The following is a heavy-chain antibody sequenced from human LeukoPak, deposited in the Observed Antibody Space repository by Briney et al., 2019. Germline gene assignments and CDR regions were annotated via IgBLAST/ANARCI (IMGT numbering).Heavy chain of an antibody. CDR1: GFTFSSYA. CDR3: ASLGGEWFGELYYY. J-gene: IGHJ4*02. Sequence: PGGSLRLSCAASGFTFSSYAMSWVRQAPGKGLEWVSAISGSGGSTYYADSVKGRFTISRDNSKNTLYLQMNSLRAEDTAVYYCASLGGEWFGELYYYWGQGTLVTVSS. CDR2: ISGSGGST. D-gene: IGHD3-10*01. V-gene: IGHV3-23*01.